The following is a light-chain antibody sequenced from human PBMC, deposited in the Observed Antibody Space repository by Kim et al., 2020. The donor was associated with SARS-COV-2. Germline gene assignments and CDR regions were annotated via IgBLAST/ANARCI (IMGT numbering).Light chain of an antibody. CDR2: DTG. CDR3: LLSYSDSRV. J-gene: IGLJ2*01. V-gene: IGLV7-46*01. Sequence: PGRTVTLPRGSRTGAVTSGHFPYWFQQKPGQAPRTLIYDTGNRHSWTPARFSGSLLGGKAALTLSAAQAEDEADYYCLLSYSDSRVFGGGTQLTVL. CDR1: TGAVTSGHF.